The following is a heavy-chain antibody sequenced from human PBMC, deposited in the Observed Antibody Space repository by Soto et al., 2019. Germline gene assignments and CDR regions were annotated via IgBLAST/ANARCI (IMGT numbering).Heavy chain of an antibody. D-gene: IGHD3-3*01. CDR1: GGSSSNGGYY. V-gene: IGHV4-31*03. CDR2: IYYSGST. Sequence: PSKTLSLTCTVSGGSSSNGGYYWTWIRQHPGKGLEWIGYIYYSGSTYYNPSLKSRVTISVDTSKNQFSLKLTSVTAADTAVYYCARDVTDFWSGHEGMDVWGQGTTVTASS. CDR3: ARDVTDFWSGHEGMDV. J-gene: IGHJ6*02.